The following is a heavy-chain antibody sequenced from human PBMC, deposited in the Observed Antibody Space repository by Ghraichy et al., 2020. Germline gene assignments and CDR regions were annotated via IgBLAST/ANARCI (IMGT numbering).Heavy chain of an antibody. Sequence: SETLSLTCTVSGGSISSYYWSWIRQPPGKGLEWIGYIYYSGSTNYNPSLKSRVTISVDTSKNQFSLKLSSVTAADTAVYYCASRNTMVNYFDYWGQGTLVTVSS. V-gene: IGHV4-59*01. CDR3: ASRNTMVNYFDY. D-gene: IGHD3-10*01. J-gene: IGHJ4*02. CDR2: IYYSGST. CDR1: GGSISSYY.